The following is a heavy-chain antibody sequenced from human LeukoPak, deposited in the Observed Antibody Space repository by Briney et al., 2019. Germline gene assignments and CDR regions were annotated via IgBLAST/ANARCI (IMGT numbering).Heavy chain of an antibody. V-gene: IGHV4-39*07. D-gene: IGHD3-22*01. CDR3: ARDVAYYYDSSGYSGLPAPGWFDP. J-gene: IGHJ5*02. CDR2: IYYSGST. CDR1: GGSISSSSYY. Sequence: SETLSLTCTVSGGSISSSSYYWGWIRQPPGKGLEWIGSIYYSGSTYYNPSLKSRVTISVDTSKNQFSLKLSSVTAADTAVYYCARDVAYYYDSSGYSGLPAPGWFDPWGQGTLVTVSS.